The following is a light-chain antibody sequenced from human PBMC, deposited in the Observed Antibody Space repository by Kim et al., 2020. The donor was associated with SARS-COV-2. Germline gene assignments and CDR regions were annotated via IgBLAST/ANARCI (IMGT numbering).Light chain of an antibody. V-gene: IGLV3-1*01. CDR1: KLGDKY. J-gene: IGLJ2*01. Sequence: SYELTQPPSVSVSPGQTASITCFGDKLGDKYAWWYQQKPGQSPVLVIYQDRKRPSGIPERFSGSNSGNTATLTISGTQAMDEADYYCQAWDSSTVVFGGGTQLTVL. CDR3: QAWDSSTVV. CDR2: QDR.